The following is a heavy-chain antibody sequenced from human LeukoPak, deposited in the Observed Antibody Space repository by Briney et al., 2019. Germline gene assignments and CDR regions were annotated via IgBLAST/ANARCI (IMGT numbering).Heavy chain of an antibody. CDR2: ISSNGGST. CDR3: ARAGRFLEWLYPFDY. CDR1: GFTFSSYA. V-gene: IGHV3-64*01. J-gene: IGHJ4*02. D-gene: IGHD3-3*01. Sequence: GGSLRLSCAASGFTFSSYAMQWVRQAPGKGLEYVSAISSNGGSTYYANSVKGRFTISRDNSKNTLYLQMGSLRAEDMAVYYCARAGRFLEWLYPFDYWGQGTLVTVSS.